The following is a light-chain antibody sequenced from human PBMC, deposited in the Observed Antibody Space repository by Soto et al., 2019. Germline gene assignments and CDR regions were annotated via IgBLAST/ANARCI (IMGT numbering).Light chain of an antibody. V-gene: IGKV3-11*01. CDR1: QSVSSY. CDR2: DAS. CDR3: QQRSNWPLT. Sequence: EIVLTQSPATLSLSPGERATLSCRASQSVSSYLAWYQQKPGQAPRLLISDASNRATGIPARFSGSGSGTDFTLTISSLEPEDFALYYCQQRSNWPLTFGGGTRWIS. J-gene: IGKJ4*01.